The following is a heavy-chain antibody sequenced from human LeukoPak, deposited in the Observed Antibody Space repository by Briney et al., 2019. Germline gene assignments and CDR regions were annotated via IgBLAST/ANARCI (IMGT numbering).Heavy chain of an antibody. CDR3: ANFGGSYGGGGFDP. CDR2: IYSGGST. CDR1: GFTVSSNY. Sequence: GGSLRLSCAASGFTVSSNYMSWVRQAPGKGLEWVSVIYSGGSTYYADSVKGRFTISRDNAKNSLYLQMNSLRAEDTAVYYCANFGGSYGGGGFDPWGQGTLVTGSS. V-gene: IGHV3-53*01. J-gene: IGHJ5*02. D-gene: IGHD1-26*01.